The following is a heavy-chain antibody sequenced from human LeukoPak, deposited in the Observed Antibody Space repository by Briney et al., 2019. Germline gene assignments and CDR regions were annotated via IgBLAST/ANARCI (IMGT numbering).Heavy chain of an antibody. J-gene: IGHJ4*02. D-gene: IGHD3-22*01. Sequence: PGGSLRLSCAASGFTFSSYGMSWVRQAPGKGLEWVSAISGSGGSTYYADSVKGRFTISRDNSKNTLYLQMNSLRAEDTAVYYCAKGTSGNTMIVVAIDYWGQGTLVTVSS. CDR1: GFTFSSYG. V-gene: IGHV3-23*01. CDR3: AKGTSGNTMIVVAIDY. CDR2: ISGSGGST.